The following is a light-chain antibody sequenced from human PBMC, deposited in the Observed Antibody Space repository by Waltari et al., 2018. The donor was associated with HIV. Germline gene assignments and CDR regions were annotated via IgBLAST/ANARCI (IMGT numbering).Light chain of an antibody. Sequence: QSALTQPASVSGSPGQSITISCTGTSSDVGTSSLGSWYQHHPGKAPKLMIYEGNKRPSGVSNRVSGSKSGNTASLTISGLQAEDEADYYCSSYTSFSTVLFGGGTKLTVL. V-gene: IGLV2-23*01. CDR1: SSDVGTSSL. CDR2: EGN. J-gene: IGLJ2*01. CDR3: SSYTSFSTVL.